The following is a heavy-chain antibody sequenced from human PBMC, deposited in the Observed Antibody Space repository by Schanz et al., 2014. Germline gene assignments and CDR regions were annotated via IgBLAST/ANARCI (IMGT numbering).Heavy chain of an antibody. V-gene: IGHV3-23*01. CDR1: EFTFSTDA. CDR3: ARTALWVGGICFDP. D-gene: IGHD3-10*01. Sequence: DVHLLESGGGLVQPGGSLRLSCAASEFTFSTDAMSWVRQAPGKGLEWLSGISASGGVTYYADSVKGRFTISRDNAKNTLYLQMNSLRAEDTAVYYCARTALWVGGICFDPWGQGTLVTVSS. CDR2: ISASGGVT. J-gene: IGHJ5*02.